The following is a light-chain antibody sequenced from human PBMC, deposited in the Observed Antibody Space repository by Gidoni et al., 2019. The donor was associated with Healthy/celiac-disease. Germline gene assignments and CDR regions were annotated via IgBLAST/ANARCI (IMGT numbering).Light chain of an antibody. V-gene: IGKV1-39*01. CDR3: QQSYSTPPLT. CDR2: AAS. Sequence: DIPMPQSPSSLSASVGDRVTITCRASQSISSYLNWYQQKPGKAPKLLIYAASSLQRGVPSRFSGSGSGTDFTLTISSLQPEDFATYYCQQSYSTPPLTFGGGTKVEIK. J-gene: IGKJ4*01. CDR1: QSISSY.